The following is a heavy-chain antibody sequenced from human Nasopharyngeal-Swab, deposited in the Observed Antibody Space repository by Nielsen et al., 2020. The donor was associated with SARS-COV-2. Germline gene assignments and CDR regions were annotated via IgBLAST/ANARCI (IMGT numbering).Heavy chain of an antibody. CDR2: ISSSSSYI. Sequence: GESLKISCAASGFTFSSYSMNWVRQAPGKGLEWVSSISSSSSYIYYADSVKGRFTISRDNAKNSLYLQMNSLRAEDTAVYYCARELQYSSSWNHFDYWGQGTLVTVSS. J-gene: IGHJ4*02. D-gene: IGHD6-13*01. CDR3: ARELQYSSSWNHFDY. CDR1: GFTFSSYS. V-gene: IGHV3-21*04.